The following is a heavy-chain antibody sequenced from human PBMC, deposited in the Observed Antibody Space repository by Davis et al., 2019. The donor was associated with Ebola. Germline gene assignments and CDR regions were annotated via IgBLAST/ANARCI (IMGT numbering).Heavy chain of an antibody. CDR3: ARVRSGYYPSAMDV. D-gene: IGHD3-3*01. Sequence: GESLKISCAASGFTFNYYAMSWVRQAPGKGLEWVSYISTTSGTIYYADSVKGRFTISRDNAKNSLYLQMNSLRDEDTAVYFCARVRSGYYPSAMDVWGQGTTVTVSS. CDR2: ISTTSGTI. CDR1: GFTFNYYA. J-gene: IGHJ6*02. V-gene: IGHV3-48*02.